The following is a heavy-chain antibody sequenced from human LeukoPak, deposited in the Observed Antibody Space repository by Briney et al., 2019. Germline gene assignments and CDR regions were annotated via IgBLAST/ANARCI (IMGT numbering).Heavy chain of an antibody. V-gene: IGHV3-64D*09. CDR2: VSSDGTYT. J-gene: IGHJ4*02. CDR3: AKELSYGFDY. D-gene: IGHD4-17*01. CDR1: GFTFRNFA. Sequence: PGGSLRLSCSASGFTFRNFAVHWVRQAPGKGLEYVSAVSSDGTYTDYADSVKGRFTISRDNSKNTLYLQMSSLRTEDTAVYYRAKELSYGFDYWGQGTLVTVSS.